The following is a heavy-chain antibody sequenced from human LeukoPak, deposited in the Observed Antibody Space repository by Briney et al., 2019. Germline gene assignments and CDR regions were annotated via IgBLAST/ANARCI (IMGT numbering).Heavy chain of an antibody. Sequence: SETLSLTCTVSGGCISGYYWSWIRQPPGKGLQWIGYIFYSGRTNYNPSLKSRVTISVDTSKKQISLNLSSVTAADTATYYCARYGVPYYYYYMDVWGKGTTVTVFS. V-gene: IGHV4-59*01. D-gene: IGHD4-17*01. CDR3: ARYGVPYYYYYMDV. J-gene: IGHJ6*03. CDR2: IFYSGRT. CDR1: GGCISGYY.